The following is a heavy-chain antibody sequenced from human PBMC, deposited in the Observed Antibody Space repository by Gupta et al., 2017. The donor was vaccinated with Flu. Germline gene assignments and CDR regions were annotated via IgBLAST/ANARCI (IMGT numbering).Heavy chain of an antibody. CDR3: ARTHCSSASCYAVGSFDY. Sequence: GKGLEWIGSIYNSGSTYYNPSLKSRVTISVDTSKNQFSLKLNSVTAADTAFYYCARTHCSSASCYAVGSFDYWGQGTLVIVSS. D-gene: IGHD2-2*01. J-gene: IGHJ4*02. CDR2: IYNSGST. V-gene: IGHV4-39*01.